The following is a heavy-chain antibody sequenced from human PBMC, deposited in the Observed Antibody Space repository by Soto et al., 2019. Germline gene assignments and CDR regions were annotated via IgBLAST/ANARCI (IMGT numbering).Heavy chain of an antibody. D-gene: IGHD6-6*01. CDR2: MNPDSGHT. V-gene: IGHV1-8*01. CDR1: GYTFTSYD. Sequence: QVQLVQSGAEVKKPGASVKGSCKASGYTFTSYDINWVRQATGQGPEWMAWMNPDSGHTGYALKFRDRIHRTRTNSLTTAYMELTSLRSDDTALYYWARSRVRYRSSNCFDPWGRGTLVTVSS. J-gene: IGHJ5*02. CDR3: ARSRVRYRSSNCFDP.